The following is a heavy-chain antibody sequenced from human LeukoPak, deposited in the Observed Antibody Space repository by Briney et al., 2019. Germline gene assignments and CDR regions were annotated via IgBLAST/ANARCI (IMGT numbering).Heavy chain of an antibody. D-gene: IGHD3-22*01. CDR3: ARAYVYYYDSSGYQTKGLDY. CDR2: INHSGST. V-gene: IGHV4-34*01. Sequence: SETLSLTCAVHGGSFSGYYWSWIRQPPGKGLEWIGEINHSGSTNYNPSLKSRVTISVDTSKNQFSLKLSSVTAADTAVYYCARAYVYYYDSSGYQTKGLDYWGQGTLVTVSS. J-gene: IGHJ4*02. CDR1: GGSFSGYY.